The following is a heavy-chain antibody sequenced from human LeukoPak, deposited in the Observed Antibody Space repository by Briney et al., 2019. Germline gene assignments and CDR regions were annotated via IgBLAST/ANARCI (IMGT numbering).Heavy chain of an antibody. D-gene: IGHD5-18*01. CDR2: ISAYNGNT. CDR1: GYTFTSYG. V-gene: IGHV1-18*01. CDR3: ATTSDTAMVTFDP. J-gene: IGHJ5*02. Sequence: SVKVSCKASGYTFTSYGISWVRQAPGQGLEWMGWISAYNGNTNYAQKLQGRVTMTTDTSTSTAYMELRSLRSDDTAVYYCATTSDTAMVTFDPWGQGTLDTVSS.